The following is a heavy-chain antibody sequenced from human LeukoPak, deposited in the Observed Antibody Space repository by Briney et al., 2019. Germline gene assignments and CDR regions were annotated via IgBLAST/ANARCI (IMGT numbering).Heavy chain of an antibody. CDR1: GFTFSSYA. D-gene: IGHD7-27*01. Sequence: PGGSLRLSCAASGFTFSSYAVSWVRQAPGKGLEWVSAVSAGGVSTYYADSVKGRFTISRDNSKNTLYLQMNSLRAEDTAVYYCAKVTGNWYFDLWGRGTLVTVSS. V-gene: IGHV3-23*01. CDR2: VSAGGVST. CDR3: AKVTGNWYFDL. J-gene: IGHJ2*01.